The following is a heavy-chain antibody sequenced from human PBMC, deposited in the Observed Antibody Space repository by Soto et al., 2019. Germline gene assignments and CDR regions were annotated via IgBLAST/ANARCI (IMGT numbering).Heavy chain of an antibody. D-gene: IGHD3-10*01. Sequence: QVQLVQSVAEVKKTGASVKVSCKASGYTFPTYGLSWVRQAPGQGLEWMGWISAYNGNTNYAQKFQGRVTMTTDTPTSTVYMEVRSLRLNDTAVYYCARERPSISMAGSRGGLAYWGQETLLIVSS. J-gene: IGHJ4*02. CDR2: ISAYNGNT. CDR1: GYTFPTYG. V-gene: IGHV1-18*01. CDR3: ARERPSISMAGSRGGLAY.